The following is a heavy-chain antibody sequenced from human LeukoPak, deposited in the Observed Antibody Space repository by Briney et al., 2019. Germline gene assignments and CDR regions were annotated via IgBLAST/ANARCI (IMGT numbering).Heavy chain of an antibody. CDR1: GYTFTSYG. CDR2: ISAYNGNT. CDR3: AKRRRVGAILGMDY. Sequence: ASVKVSCKASGYTFTSYGISWVRQAPGQGLEWMGWISAYNGNTNYAQKLQGRVTMTTDTSTSTAYMELRSLRSDDTAVYYCAKRRRVGAILGMDYWGQGTLVTVSS. J-gene: IGHJ4*02. D-gene: IGHD1-26*01. V-gene: IGHV1-18*01.